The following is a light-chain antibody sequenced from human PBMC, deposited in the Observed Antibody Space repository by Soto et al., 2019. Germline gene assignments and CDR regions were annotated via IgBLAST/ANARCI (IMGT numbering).Light chain of an antibody. CDR3: QQYGSSSGT. CDR1: QSVSNNY. CDR2: GAS. J-gene: IGKJ1*01. Sequence: ENVLTQSPGTLSLSPGERATLSCRASQSVSNNYLAWYQQKPGQAPRLLIYGASSRATGIPDRFSGSGSGTAFTLTISRLEPDDFAVYYCQQYGSSSGTFGQGTKVEIK. V-gene: IGKV3-20*01.